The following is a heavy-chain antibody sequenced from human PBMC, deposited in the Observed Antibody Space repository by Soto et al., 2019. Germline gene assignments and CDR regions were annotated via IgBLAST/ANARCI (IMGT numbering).Heavy chain of an antibody. V-gene: IGHV3-23*01. J-gene: IGHJ4*02. CDR1: GFTFNVYA. CDR3: AKHGSMAATTPIDF. CDR2: ISGGGDAT. Sequence: EVQLLESGGGLVQPGGSLRLSCAASGFTFNVYALSWVRQTPGKGLEWVSVISGGGDATYYADSVKGRFIISRDNSKNTLYLQMNSLRADDTAVYYCAKHGSMAATTPIDFWGPGPLVTVSS. D-gene: IGHD2-15*01.